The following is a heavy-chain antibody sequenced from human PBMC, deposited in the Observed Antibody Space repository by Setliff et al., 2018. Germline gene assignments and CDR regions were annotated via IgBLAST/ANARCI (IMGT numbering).Heavy chain of an antibody. Sequence: SETLSLTCTVSGGSINSGDYYWSWIRQPPGKGLEWIGYIYSSGSTYYNPSLKSRVSISVDTSKNQFSLKLSSVTAADTAVYYCAGESRYYYDNLGTLDYWGQGTLVTVSS. CDR2: IYSSGST. V-gene: IGHV4-30-4*08. J-gene: IGHJ4*02. CDR3: AGESRYYYDNLGTLDY. CDR1: GGSINSGDYY. D-gene: IGHD3-22*01.